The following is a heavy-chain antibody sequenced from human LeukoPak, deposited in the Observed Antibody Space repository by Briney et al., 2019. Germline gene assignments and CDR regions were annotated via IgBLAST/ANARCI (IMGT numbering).Heavy chain of an antibody. CDR2: ISSSGSTI. CDR3: ARDPNSSGWDYYFDY. Sequence: PGGSLRLSCAASGFTFSDYYMSWIRQAPGKGLEWVSYISSSGSTIYYADSVKGRFTISRDNAKNSLYLQMNSLRAEDTAVYYCARDPNSSGWDYYFDYWGQGTLVTVSS. V-gene: IGHV3-11*01. J-gene: IGHJ4*02. D-gene: IGHD6-19*01. CDR1: GFTFSDYY.